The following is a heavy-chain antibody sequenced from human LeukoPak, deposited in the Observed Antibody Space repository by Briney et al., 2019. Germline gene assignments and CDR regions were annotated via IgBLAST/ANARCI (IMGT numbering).Heavy chain of an antibody. J-gene: IGHJ3*02. CDR2: FDPEDGET. Sequence: ASVKVSCKVSGYTLTELSMHWVRQAPGKGLEWMGGFDPEDGETIYAQKFQGRVTMTEDTSTDTAYMEVSSLRSEDTAVYYCATRASGSYHDAFDIWGQGTMVTVSS. D-gene: IGHD1-26*01. V-gene: IGHV1-24*01. CDR3: ATRASGSYHDAFDI. CDR1: GYTLTELS.